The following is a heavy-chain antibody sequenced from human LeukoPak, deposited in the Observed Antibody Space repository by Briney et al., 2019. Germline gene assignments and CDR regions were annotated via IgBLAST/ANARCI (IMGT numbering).Heavy chain of an antibody. V-gene: IGHV1-18*01. J-gene: IGHJ6*02. CDR3: ARDPPTVTANYYYGMDV. D-gene: IGHD4-17*01. CDR2: VSAYNGNT. CDR1: GYTFTSYG. Sequence: ASVKVSCKASGYTFTSYGISWVRQAPGQGLEWMGWVSAYNGNTNYAQKLQGRVTMTTVTSTSTAYMELRSLRSDDTAVYYCARDPPTVTANYYYGMDVWGQGTTVTVSS.